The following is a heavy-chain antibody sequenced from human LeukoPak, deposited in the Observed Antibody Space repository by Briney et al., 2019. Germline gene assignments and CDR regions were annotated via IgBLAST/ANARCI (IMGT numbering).Heavy chain of an antibody. CDR1: GGTFSSYA. J-gene: IGHJ3*02. V-gene: IGHV1-69*05. CDR2: IIPIFGTA. D-gene: IGHD6-13*01. CDR3: AREEGVEQQLVFWNAFDI. Sequence: EASVKVSCKASGGTFSSYAISWVRQAPGQGLEWMGGIIPIFGTANYAQKFQGRVTITTDESTSTAYMELSSLRSEDTAVYYCAREEGVEQQLVFWNAFDIWGQGTMVTVSS.